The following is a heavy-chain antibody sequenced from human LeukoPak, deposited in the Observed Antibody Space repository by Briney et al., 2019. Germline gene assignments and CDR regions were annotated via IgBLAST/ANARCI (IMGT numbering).Heavy chain of an antibody. V-gene: IGHV3-30-3*01. CDR1: GFTFSRYA. Sequence: PGRSLRLSCAASGFTFSRYAMHWVRQAPGKGLEWVAVISYDGSNIYNADSVKGRFSISRDNSKNTLYLQMNSLRAEDTAVYYCARDGRCGGDCYASWGQGTLVTVSS. CDR3: ARDGRCGGDCYAS. CDR2: ISYDGSNI. D-gene: IGHD2-21*02. J-gene: IGHJ4*02.